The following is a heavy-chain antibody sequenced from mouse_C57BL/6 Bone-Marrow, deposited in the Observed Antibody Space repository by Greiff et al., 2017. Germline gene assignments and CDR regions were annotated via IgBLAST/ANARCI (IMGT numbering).Heavy chain of an antibody. D-gene: IGHD2-4*01. CDR3: ARGIYYEYDAGFAY. J-gene: IGHJ3*01. V-gene: IGHV1-81*01. CDR2: IYPRSGNT. Sequence: VQLQQSGAELARPGASVKLSCKASGYTFTSYGISWVKQRTGQGLEWIGEIYPRSGNTYYNEKFKGKATLTADKSSSTAYMELRSLTSEDSAVYFWARGIYYEYDAGFAYWGQGTLVTVSA. CDR1: GYTFTSYG.